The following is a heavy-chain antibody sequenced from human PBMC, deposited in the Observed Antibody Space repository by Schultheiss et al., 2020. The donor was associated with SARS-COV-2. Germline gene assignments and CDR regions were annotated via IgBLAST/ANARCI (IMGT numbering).Heavy chain of an antibody. Sequence: ASVKVSCKASGYTFTSYGISWVRQAPGQGLEWMGWISAYNGNTNYAQKFRDRLIMTTDKSTSTAYMELRSLRSDDTAVYYCARDDIVGATYWGQGTLVTVSS. CDR3: ARDDIVGATY. CDR1: GYTFTSYG. CDR2: ISAYNGNT. V-gene: IGHV1-18*04. J-gene: IGHJ4*02. D-gene: IGHD1-26*01.